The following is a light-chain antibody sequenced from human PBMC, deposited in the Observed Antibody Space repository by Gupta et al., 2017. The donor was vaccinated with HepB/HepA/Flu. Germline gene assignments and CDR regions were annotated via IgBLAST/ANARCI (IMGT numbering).Light chain of an antibody. CDR2: GVS. CDR1: QGISNW. Sequence: IQMTQSPSSLSASVGDRVTITCRASQGISNWLAWYQQKPGKAPKLLIYGVSGLESGVPSRFSGSGSGTDFTLTINGLQPEDFATYYCQQDNNFPVTFGQGTRVDIK. J-gene: IGKJ5*01. V-gene: IGKV1-12*01. CDR3: QQDNNFPVT.